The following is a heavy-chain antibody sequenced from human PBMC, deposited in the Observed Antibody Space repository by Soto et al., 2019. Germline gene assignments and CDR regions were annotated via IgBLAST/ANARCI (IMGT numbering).Heavy chain of an antibody. CDR3: AHRQVDYAGVGNDAFDI. D-gene: IGHD2-8*01. CDR1: GLSVTATGVG. J-gene: IGHJ3*02. Sequence: GPTLVNPTQTLTLTCTLSGLSVTATGVGMGWIRQPPGKALEWLALIYWNDDKRYSPSLKNRLTITKDTSKNQVVLTMTNMDPVDTATYFCAHRQVDYAGVGNDAFDIWGQGTMVTVSS. CDR2: IYWNDDK. V-gene: IGHV2-5*01.